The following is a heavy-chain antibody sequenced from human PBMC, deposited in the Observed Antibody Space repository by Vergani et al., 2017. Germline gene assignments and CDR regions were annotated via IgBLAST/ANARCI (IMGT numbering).Heavy chain of an antibody. CDR3: ARGPRYYDFWSGYFDY. V-gene: IGHV1-2*02. D-gene: IGHD3-3*01. J-gene: IGHJ4*02. Sequence: QVQVVQSGAEVKKSGASVKVSCKTSGYTFSNYYMHWVRQAPGQGLEWMGIINPSGGHTNYAQKFQGRVTMTRDTSISTAYMELSRLRSDDTAVYYCARGPRYYDFWSGYFDYWGQGTLVTVSS. CDR1: GYTFSNYY. CDR2: INPSGGHT.